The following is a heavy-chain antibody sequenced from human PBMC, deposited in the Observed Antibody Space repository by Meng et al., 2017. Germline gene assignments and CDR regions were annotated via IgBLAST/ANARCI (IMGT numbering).Heavy chain of an antibody. D-gene: IGHD5-18*01. V-gene: IGHV3-30*04. J-gene: IGHJ4*02. CDR1: GFTFSSYA. CDR3: ARGPEWGIQLWLGGFDY. CDR2: ISYDGSNK. Sequence: LSLICAASGFTFSSYAMHWVRQAPGKGLEWVAVISYDGSNKYYADSVKGRFTISRDNSKNTLYLQMNSLRAEDTAVYYCARGPEWGIQLWLGGFDYWGQGTLVTVSS.